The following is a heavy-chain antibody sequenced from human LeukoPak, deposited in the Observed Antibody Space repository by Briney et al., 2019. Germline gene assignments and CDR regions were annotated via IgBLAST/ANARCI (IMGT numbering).Heavy chain of an antibody. CDR3: ASTGYYYDSSGYYNY. D-gene: IGHD3-22*01. V-gene: IGHV1-69*13. J-gene: IGHJ4*02. Sequence: SVKVSCKASGGTFSSYAISWVRQAPGQGLEWMGGIIPIFGTANYAQKFQGRITITADESTSTAYMELSSLRSEDTAVYYCASTGYYYDSSGYYNYWGQGTLVTVSS. CDR1: GGTFSSYA. CDR2: IIPIFGTA.